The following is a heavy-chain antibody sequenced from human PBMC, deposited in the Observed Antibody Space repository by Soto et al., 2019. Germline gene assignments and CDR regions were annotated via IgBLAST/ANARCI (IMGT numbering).Heavy chain of an antibody. CDR3: ARVIWFGNYYGMDV. CDR1: GDSISNYY. J-gene: IGHJ6*02. D-gene: IGHD3-10*01. CDR2: IYYSGYT. V-gene: IGHV4-59*01. Sequence: QVQLQESGPGLMKPSETLSLTCTVSGDSISNYYWSWIRQPPGRGLEWIGYIYYSGYTNYNPSLKSRVTISVDSSNNQFSLRLSSVTAADTAVYYCARVIWFGNYYGMDVWGQGTKVTVSS.